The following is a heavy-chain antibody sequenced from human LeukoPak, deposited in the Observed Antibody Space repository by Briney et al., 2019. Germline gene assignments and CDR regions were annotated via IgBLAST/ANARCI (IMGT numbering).Heavy chain of an antibody. J-gene: IGHJ4*02. Sequence: GASVKVSCKASGYTFTSYDISWVRQAPGQGLEWMGWISAYNGNTNYAQKLQGRVTMTTDTSTSTAYMELRSLRSDDTAVYYCARGYGYYDSSGYLDYWGQGTLVTVSS. CDR1: GYTFTSYD. D-gene: IGHD3-22*01. CDR3: ARGYGYYDSSGYLDY. V-gene: IGHV1-18*01. CDR2: ISAYNGNT.